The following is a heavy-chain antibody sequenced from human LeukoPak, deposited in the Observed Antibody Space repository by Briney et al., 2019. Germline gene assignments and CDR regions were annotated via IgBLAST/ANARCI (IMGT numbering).Heavy chain of an antibody. D-gene: IGHD2-2*02. CDR3: ARGRPRYCSSTSCYTWSLWFDP. J-gene: IGHJ5*02. CDR1: GDSIGSSTYY. Sequence: SETLSLTCTVSGDSIGSSTYYWSWIRQPPGKGLEWIGEINHSGSTNYNPSLKSRVTISVDTSKNQFSLKLSSVTAADTAVYYCARGRPRYCSSTSCYTWSLWFDPWGQGTLVTVSS. CDR2: INHSGST. V-gene: IGHV4-39*07.